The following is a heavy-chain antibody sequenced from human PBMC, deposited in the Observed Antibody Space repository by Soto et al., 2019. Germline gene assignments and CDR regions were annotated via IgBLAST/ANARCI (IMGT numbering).Heavy chain of an antibody. J-gene: IGHJ4*02. Sequence: GGSLRLSCAASGFTFRSFTMNWVRQAPGKGLEWVSTISSNSAYIYYTDALRGRFTISRDNAKNSLHLQMNGLRVDDTALYYCTRETVAGITGLDYWGPGTLVTVSS. D-gene: IGHD1-20*01. CDR2: ISSNSAYI. V-gene: IGHV3-21*04. CDR3: TRETVAGITGLDY. CDR1: GFTFRSFT.